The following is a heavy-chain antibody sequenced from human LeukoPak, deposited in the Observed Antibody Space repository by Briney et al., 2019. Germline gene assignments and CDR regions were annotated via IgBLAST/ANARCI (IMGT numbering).Heavy chain of an antibody. V-gene: IGHV4-34*01. CDR2: INHSGGT. CDR1: GGSFSGYY. Sequence: TLSLTCXVYGGSFSGYYWSWIRQAPGKGLEWIGEINHSGGTYYNPSLKSRVTISVDTSKKQFSLKLSSLTAADTAVYYCATQLGQWLAQPNFDYWGQGTLVTVSS. D-gene: IGHD6-19*01. CDR3: ATQLGQWLAQPNFDY. J-gene: IGHJ4*02.